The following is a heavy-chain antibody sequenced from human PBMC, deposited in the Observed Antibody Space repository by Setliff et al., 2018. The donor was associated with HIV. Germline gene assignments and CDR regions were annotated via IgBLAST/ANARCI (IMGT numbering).Heavy chain of an antibody. CDR3: ARGNNGYYYDSSGYYH. J-gene: IGHJ5*02. Sequence: PSETLSLTCIVSGGSISSGSYYWSWIRQPAGKGLEWIGHIYTSGSTNYNPSLKSRVTISVDTSKNQFSLKLSSVTAADTAVYYCARGNNGYYYDSSGYYHWGQGTLVTVPQ. CDR2: IYTSGST. CDR1: GGSISSGSYY. D-gene: IGHD3-22*01. V-gene: IGHV4-61*09.